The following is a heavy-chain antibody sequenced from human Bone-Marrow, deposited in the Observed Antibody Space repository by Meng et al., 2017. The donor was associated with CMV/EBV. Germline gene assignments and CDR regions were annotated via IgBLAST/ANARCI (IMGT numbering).Heavy chain of an antibody. CDR2: INHSGST. CDR1: GGSISSSSYY. CDR3: ARDGRYYDFWSGYTLMDV. Sequence: SETLSLTCTVSGGSISSSSYYWGWIRQPPGKGLEWIGEINHSGSTNYNPSLKSRVTISVDTSKNQFSLKLSSVTAADTAVYYCARDGRYYDFWSGYTLMDVWGQGTTVTVSS. J-gene: IGHJ6*02. D-gene: IGHD3-3*01. V-gene: IGHV4-39*07.